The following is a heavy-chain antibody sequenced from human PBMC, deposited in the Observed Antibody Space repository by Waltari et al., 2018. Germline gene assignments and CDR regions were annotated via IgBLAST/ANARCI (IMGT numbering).Heavy chain of an antibody. CDR1: GYTFSSNA. D-gene: IGHD3-22*01. CDR2: INAGNGNT. J-gene: IGHJ4*02. CDR3: ARRSSDSSGYSWADHNSPYYFDY. V-gene: IGHV1-3*01. Sequence: QVQLVQSGAEVKKPGASVKVSCKASGYTFSSNAIHWVRQDPGQRLEWMGWINAGNGNTKYSQKFQGRVTITRDTSASTAYMELSSLRSEDTAVYYCARRSSDSSGYSWADHNSPYYFDYWGQGTLVTVSS.